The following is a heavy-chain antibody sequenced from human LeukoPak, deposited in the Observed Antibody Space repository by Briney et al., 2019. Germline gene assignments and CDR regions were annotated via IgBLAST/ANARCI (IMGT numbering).Heavy chain of an antibody. J-gene: IGHJ6*02. Sequence: GGSLRLSCAASGFTFDDYAMHWVRQAPGKGLEWVSGISWNSGSIGYADSVKGRFTISRDNAKNSLYLQMNSLRAEDTALYYCAKDIVPGPYYYYGMDVWGQGTTVTVSS. D-gene: IGHD3-10*02. CDR1: GFTFDDYA. V-gene: IGHV3-9*01. CDR3: AKDIVPGPYYYYGMDV. CDR2: ISWNSGSI.